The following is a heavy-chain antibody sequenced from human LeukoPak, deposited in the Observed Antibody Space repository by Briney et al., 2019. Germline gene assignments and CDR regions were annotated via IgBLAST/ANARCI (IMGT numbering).Heavy chain of an antibody. CDR2: IYYSGST. D-gene: IGHD6-13*01. V-gene: IGHV4-39*07. J-gene: IGHJ6*02. Sequence: SETLSLTCTVSGGSISSSSYYWGWIRQPPGKGLEWIGSIYYSGSTYYNPSLKSRVTISVDTSKNQFSLKLSSVTAADTAVYYCASPGGAAGHKYYYYYYGMDVWGQGTTVTVSS. CDR3: ASPGGAAGHKYYYYYYGMDV. CDR1: GGSISSSSYY.